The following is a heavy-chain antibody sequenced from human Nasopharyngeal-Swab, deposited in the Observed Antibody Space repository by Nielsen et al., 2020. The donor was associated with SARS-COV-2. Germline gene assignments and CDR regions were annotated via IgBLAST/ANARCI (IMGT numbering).Heavy chain of an antibody. V-gene: IGHV4-34*01. CDR1: GGSFSGYY. CDR2: INHSGST. CDR3: ARDRPRRGVIIIRRFDP. J-gene: IGHJ5*02. D-gene: IGHD3-10*01. Sequence: SETLSLTCAVSGGSFSGYYWSWIRQPPGKGLEWIGEINHSGSTNYNPSLKSRVTISVDTSKNQFSLKLSSVTAADTAVYYCARDRPRRGVIIIRRFDPWGQGTLVTVSS.